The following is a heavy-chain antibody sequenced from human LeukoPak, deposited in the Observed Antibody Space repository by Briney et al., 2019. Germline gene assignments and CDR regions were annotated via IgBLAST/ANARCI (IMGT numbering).Heavy chain of an antibody. D-gene: IGHD6-6*01. Sequence: ASVKVSCKASGYTLTSYGISWVRQAPGQGLEWMGWISAYNGNTNYAQKLQGRVTITRNTSISTAYMELSSLRSEDTAVYYCARGHSSSDAFDIWGQGTMVTVSS. CDR2: ISAYNGNT. CDR3: ARGHSSSDAFDI. J-gene: IGHJ3*02. CDR1: GYTLTSYG. V-gene: IGHV1-18*01.